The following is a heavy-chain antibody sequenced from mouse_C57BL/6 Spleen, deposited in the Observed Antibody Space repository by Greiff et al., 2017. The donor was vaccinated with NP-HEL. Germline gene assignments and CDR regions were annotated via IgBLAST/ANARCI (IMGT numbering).Heavy chain of an antibody. CDR1: GFTFSSYT. CDR2: ISGGGGNT. J-gene: IGHJ3*01. V-gene: IGHV5-9*01. Sequence: EVKVVESGGGLVKPGGSLKLSCAASGFTFSSYTMSWVRQTPEKRLEWVATISGGGGNTYYPDSVKGRFTISRDNAKNTLYLQMSSLRSEDTALYYCARHDGYQFAYWGQGTLVTVSA. CDR3: ARHDGYQFAY. D-gene: IGHD2-3*01.